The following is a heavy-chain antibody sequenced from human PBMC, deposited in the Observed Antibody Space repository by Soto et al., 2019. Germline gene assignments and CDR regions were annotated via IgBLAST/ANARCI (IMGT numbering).Heavy chain of an antibody. D-gene: IGHD6-6*01. CDR3: ARARNKYSSSSRWGMDV. J-gene: IGHJ6*02. CDR1: GGTFSSYA. V-gene: IGHV1-69*01. CDR2: IIPIFGIA. Sequence: QVQLVQSGAEVKKPGPSVKVSCKASGGTFSSYAISWVRQAPGHGLEWMGGIIPIFGIANYALKFQGRVTITADESTSTAYMELSSLRSEDTAVYYCARARNKYSSSSRWGMDVWGQGTTVTVSS.